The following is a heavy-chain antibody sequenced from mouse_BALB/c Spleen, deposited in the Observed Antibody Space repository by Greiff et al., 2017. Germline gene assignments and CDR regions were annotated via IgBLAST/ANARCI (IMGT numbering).Heavy chain of an antibody. CDR2: IWSGGST. CDR1: GFSFTSYG. CDR3: ARKALMGTRGYAMDY. J-gene: IGHJ4*01. D-gene: IGHD2-14*01. V-gene: IGHV2-2*02. Sequence: VQLVESGPGLVQPSQSLSITCTVSGFSFTSYGVHWVRQSPGKGLEWLGVIWSGGSTDYNAAFISRLSISKDNSKSQVFFKMNSLQAKDTAIYYGARKALMGTRGYAMDYWGQGTSVTVSS.